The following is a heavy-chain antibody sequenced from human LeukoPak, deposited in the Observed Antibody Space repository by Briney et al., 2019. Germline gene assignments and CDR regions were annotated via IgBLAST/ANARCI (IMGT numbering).Heavy chain of an antibody. D-gene: IGHD5-24*01. CDR2: IFYSGIT. V-gene: IGHV4-39*01. CDR3: ARARDGYNLSGRP. CDR1: GGSITSSSYF. Sequence: PSETLSLTCTVSGGSITSSSYFWGWIRQPPGKGLEWIGSIFYSGITYYNPSLKSRVTISVDTSKNQFSLKLNSVTAADTSVYYCARARDGYNLSGRPWGQGTLVTVSS. J-gene: IGHJ5*02.